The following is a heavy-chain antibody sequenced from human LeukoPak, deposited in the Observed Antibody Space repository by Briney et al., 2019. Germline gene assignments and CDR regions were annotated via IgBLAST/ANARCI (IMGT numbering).Heavy chain of an antibody. CDR1: GFTFSSYA. J-gene: IGHJ4*02. CDR2: ISGSGGST. D-gene: IGHD3-10*01. V-gene: IGHV3-23*01. Sequence: GGSLRLSCAASGFTFSSYAMSWVRQAPGKGLEWVSAISGSGGSTYYADSVKGRFTISRGNSKNTLYLQMNSLRAEDTAVYYCAKPTGKYYYGSGSSSYYFDYWGQGTLVTVSS. CDR3: AKPTGKYYYGSGSSSYYFDY.